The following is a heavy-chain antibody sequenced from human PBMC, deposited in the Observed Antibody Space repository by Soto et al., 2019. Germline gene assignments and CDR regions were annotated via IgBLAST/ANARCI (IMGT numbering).Heavy chain of an antibody. CDR2: IDYSGTA. CDR1: SGSISVSNVF. Sequence: SETLSLTCTVSSGSISVSNVFWGWFRQPPGKGLEWIGIIDYSGTAYFNPSLGTRVTFPVDTSKNQFSLTLYSVTAAATAVYYCARTTGRHLDFWGQGILVTVPQ. V-gene: IGHV4-39*01. D-gene: IGHD4-4*01. CDR3: ARTTGRHLDF. J-gene: IGHJ4*02.